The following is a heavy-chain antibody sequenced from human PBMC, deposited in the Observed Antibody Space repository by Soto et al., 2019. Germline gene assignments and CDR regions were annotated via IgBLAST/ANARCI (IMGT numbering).Heavy chain of an antibody. J-gene: IGHJ5*02. D-gene: IGHD6-19*01. CDR3: AREYSSGWAKWFDP. CDR2: MYFSGST. CDR1: GGSINSYY. Sequence: PSQTLSVPCTVAGGSINSYYWSWIRQPPGKRQEWIGYMYFSGSTNYNPSLMSRVTISVDTSKNQFSLKLSSVTAADSVVYYFAREYSSGWAKWFDPWGQGTLLTVSS. V-gene: IGHV4-59*01.